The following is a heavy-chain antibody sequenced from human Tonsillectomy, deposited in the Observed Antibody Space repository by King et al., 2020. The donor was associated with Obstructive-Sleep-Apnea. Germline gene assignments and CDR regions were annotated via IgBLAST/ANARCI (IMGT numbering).Heavy chain of an antibody. CDR3: ARGPHRGAIDY. D-gene: IGHD3-10*01. Sequence: LQLQESGSGLVKPSQTLSLTCAVSGGSISSGGYSWSWIRQPPGKGLEWIGYIYHSGSTYYNPSLKSRVTISVDRSKNQFSLKLSSVTAADTAVYYCARGPHRGAIDYWGQGTLVTVSS. J-gene: IGHJ4*02. CDR2: IYHSGST. V-gene: IGHV4-30-2*01. CDR1: GGSISSGGYS.